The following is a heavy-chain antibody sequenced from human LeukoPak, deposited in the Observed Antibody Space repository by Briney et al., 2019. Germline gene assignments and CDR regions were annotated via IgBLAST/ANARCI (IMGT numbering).Heavy chain of an antibody. V-gene: IGHV3-7*01. CDR1: GFTFSNYW. D-gene: IGHD1-26*01. CDR2: IKEDGSEK. J-gene: IGHJ4*02. Sequence: PGGSLRLSCAASGFTFSNYWMSWVRQAPGKGLEWVANIKEDGSEKYDVDSVKGRFTISRDNAKNSLYLQMNSLRVEDTAVYYCARQRFSGSWTYFDYWGQGTLVTVSS. CDR3: ARQRFSGSWTYFDY.